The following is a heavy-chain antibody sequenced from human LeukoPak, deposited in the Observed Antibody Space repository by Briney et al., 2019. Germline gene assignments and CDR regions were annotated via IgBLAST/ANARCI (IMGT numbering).Heavy chain of an antibody. Sequence: SETLSLTCTVSGDSISTSSYYWGWIRQPPGKGLEWLGSIYYSGSTYYNPSLKSRVTISVDTSKNQFSLNLYSVTAADTAVFYCARSYYYDYRQIDYWGQGTLVTVSS. D-gene: IGHD3-22*01. J-gene: IGHJ4*02. CDR2: IYYSGST. CDR1: GDSISTSSYY. V-gene: IGHV4-39*01. CDR3: ARSYYYDYRQIDY.